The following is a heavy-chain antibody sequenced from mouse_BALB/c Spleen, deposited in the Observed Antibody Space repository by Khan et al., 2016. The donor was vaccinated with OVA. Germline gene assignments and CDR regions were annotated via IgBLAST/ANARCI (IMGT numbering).Heavy chain of an antibody. Sequence: EVMLVESGGDLVKPGGSLKLSCAASGFTFSSYSMSWVRQTPDKRLEWVATISSGGDYTYYPDSVKGRFTISRDTAKNTLYLQMSSLKSEDTAMYYCASHLTGSFAYWGQGTLVTVSA. D-gene: IGHD4-1*01. CDR1: GFTFSSYS. CDR2: ISSGGDYT. V-gene: IGHV5-6*01. CDR3: ASHLTGSFAY. J-gene: IGHJ3*01.